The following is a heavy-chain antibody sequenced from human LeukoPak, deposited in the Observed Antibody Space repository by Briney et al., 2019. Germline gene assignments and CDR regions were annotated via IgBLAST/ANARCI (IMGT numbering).Heavy chain of an antibody. CDR1: GYTFTSYD. CDR3: ATLYPQWLVDFDY. Sequence: ASVKVSCKASGYTFTSYDINWVRQATGQGLEWMGWMNPNSGNTGYAQKFQGRVTMTRNTSISTAYMELSSLRSEDTAVYYCATLYPQWLVDFDYWGQGTLVTVSS. J-gene: IGHJ4*02. CDR2: MNPNSGNT. V-gene: IGHV1-8*01. D-gene: IGHD6-19*01.